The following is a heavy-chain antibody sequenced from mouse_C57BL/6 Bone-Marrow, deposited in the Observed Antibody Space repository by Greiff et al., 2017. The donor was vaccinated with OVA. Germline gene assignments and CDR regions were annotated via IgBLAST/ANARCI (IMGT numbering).Heavy chain of an antibody. CDR3: TGRYYYGSSSWFAY. J-gene: IGHJ3*01. CDR2: IDPETGGT. D-gene: IGHD1-1*01. Sequence: VQLQQSGAELVRPGASVTLSCKASGYTFTDYEMHWVKQTPVHGLEWIGAIDPETGGTAYNQKFKGKAILTADKSSSTAYMELRSLTSEDSAVYYCTGRYYYGSSSWFAYWGQGTLVTVSA. CDR1: GYTFTDYE. V-gene: IGHV1-15*01.